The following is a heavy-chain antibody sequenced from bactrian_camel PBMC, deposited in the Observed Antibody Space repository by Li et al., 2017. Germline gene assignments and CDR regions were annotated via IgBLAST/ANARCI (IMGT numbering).Heavy chain of an antibody. V-gene: IGHV3S26*01. D-gene: IGHD2*01. Sequence: QLVESGGGSVQAGGSQRLSCDISKYTLSRGCVGWFRQAVGKEREGIAAIDSAGRVRYAESVRGRFTISQDNAKNTLYLQMNSLKPEDTAMYYCAAGGGNGAFCYTGERSMDYWGQGTQVTVS. CDR2: IDSAGRVR. CDR1: KYTLSRGC. J-gene: IGHJ4*01. CDR3: AAGGGNGAFCYTGERSMDY.